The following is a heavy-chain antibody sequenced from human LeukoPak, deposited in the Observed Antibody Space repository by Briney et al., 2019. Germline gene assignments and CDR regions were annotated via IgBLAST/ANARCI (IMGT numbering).Heavy chain of an antibody. CDR3: ARYWRSLDYFDY. J-gene: IGHJ4*02. Sequence: SETLSLTCAVSGGSITSSNWWSWVRQPPGKGLEWIGYISYSGSTYYNPSLKSRVTISVDTSKNQFSLKLSSVTAADTAVYYCARYWRSLDYFDYWGQGTLVTVSS. D-gene: IGHD3-3*01. V-gene: IGHV4-4*02. CDR2: ISYSGST. CDR1: GGSITSSNW.